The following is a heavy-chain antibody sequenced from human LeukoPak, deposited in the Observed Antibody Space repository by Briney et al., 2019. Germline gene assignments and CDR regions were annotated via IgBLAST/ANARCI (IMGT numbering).Heavy chain of an antibody. V-gene: IGHV4-34*01. D-gene: IGHD2-2*01. CDR3: ARGQVPSARGHNWFDP. CDR1: GWSFNDYY. CDR2: INHRGST. J-gene: IGHJ5*02. Sequence: SETLSLTCAVYGWSFNDYYWNWIRQPPGKGLEWIGEINHRGSTNYNPSLKSRVTISVDTSKNQFSLGLTSVTAADTAVYYCARGQVPSARGHNWFDPWGQGTLVTVSS.